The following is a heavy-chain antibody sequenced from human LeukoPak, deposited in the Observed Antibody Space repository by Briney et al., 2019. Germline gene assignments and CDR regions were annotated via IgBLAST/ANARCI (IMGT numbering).Heavy chain of an antibody. D-gene: IGHD3-22*01. CDR2: IYHSGKT. J-gene: IGHJ4*02. CDR3: GRHDRGDYPDH. CDR1: SGSIRTTDYY. V-gene: IGHV4-39*01. Sequence: SETLSLTCTVSSGSIRTTDYYWGWIRQPPGKGLEWIGSIYHSGKTYYNPSLKNRVTISVDTSKDQFSLRLTFVTAADTAVYYCGRHDRGDYPDHWGQGTLVTVSS.